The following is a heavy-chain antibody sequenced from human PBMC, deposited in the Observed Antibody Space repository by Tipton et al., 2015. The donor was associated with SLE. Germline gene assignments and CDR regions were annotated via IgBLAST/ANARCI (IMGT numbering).Heavy chain of an antibody. V-gene: IGHV3-21*06. CDR1: GLSISSYS. Sequence: SLRLSCAASGLSISSYSMIWVRQAPGGGLVLVSSISSSSSYIYYADSVKGRFTISRDNAKNSLYLQMNSLRAEDTAVYFCARSPKGSPLFYFYYYMEVWGKGTTVTVSS. CDR3: ARSPKGSPLFYFYYYMEV. J-gene: IGHJ6*03. CDR2: ISSSSSYI.